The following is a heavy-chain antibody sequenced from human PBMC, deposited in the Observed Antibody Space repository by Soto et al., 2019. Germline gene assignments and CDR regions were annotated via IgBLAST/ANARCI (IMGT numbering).Heavy chain of an antibody. CDR1: GGSFSGYY. CDR2: INHSGST. D-gene: IGHD3-10*01. CDR3: ARGEPRVAYYGSGSSKRYQTCFAP. V-gene: IGHV4-34*01. J-gene: IGHJ5*02. Sequence: PSETLSLTCAVYGGSFSGYYWSWIRQPPGKGLEWIGEINHSGSTNYNPPLKSRVTISVDTSKNQFSLKLSSVTAADTAVYYCARGEPRVAYYGSGSSKRYQTCFAPWGQGTLVIVS.